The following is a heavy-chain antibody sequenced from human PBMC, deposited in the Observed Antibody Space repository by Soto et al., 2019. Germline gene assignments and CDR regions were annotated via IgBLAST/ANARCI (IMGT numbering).Heavy chain of an antibody. J-gene: IGHJ1*01. Sequence: QVHLVESGGGMVQPGTSLRVSCVGSGFTFRSYVIHWVRQAPGKGLEWVALTSYDGSDKYYDDSVRGRFTISRDNSRNTVDLQMDSLRLEDTALYYCARWGTTGGLDVWGQGTLVSV. D-gene: IGHD3-16*01. CDR3: ARWGTTGGLDV. CDR2: TSYDGSDK. CDR1: GFTFRSYV. V-gene: IGHV3-30*19.